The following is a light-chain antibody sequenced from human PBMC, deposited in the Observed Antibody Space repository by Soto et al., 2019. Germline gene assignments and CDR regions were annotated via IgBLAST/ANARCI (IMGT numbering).Light chain of an antibody. Sequence: DIQMTQSPSSLSASVGDRVTITCRASQSISSYLNWYQQKPGKAPKLLIYAASSLQSGVPSRFSGSGSGTDFTLTISSLQPEDFATYYCQQSYSTPSTFGQGTTLEIK. CDR1: QSISSY. V-gene: IGKV1-39*01. CDR3: QQSYSTPST. J-gene: IGKJ2*02. CDR2: AAS.